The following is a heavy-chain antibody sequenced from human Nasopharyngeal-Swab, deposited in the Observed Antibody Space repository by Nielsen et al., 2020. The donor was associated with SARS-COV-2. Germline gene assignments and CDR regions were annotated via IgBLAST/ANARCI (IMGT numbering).Heavy chain of an antibody. Sequence: LSLTCAASGFTFSNAWMSWVRQAPGKGLEWVSAISASGVTTYYADSVKGRFTISRDNSKSTLYLQMNSLRAEDTAAYYCAKDLNSNFLNYMDVWGKGTTVSVSS. CDR2: ISASGVTT. CDR1: GFTFSNAW. V-gene: IGHV3-23*01. D-gene: IGHD4-11*01. J-gene: IGHJ6*03. CDR3: AKDLNSNFLNYMDV.